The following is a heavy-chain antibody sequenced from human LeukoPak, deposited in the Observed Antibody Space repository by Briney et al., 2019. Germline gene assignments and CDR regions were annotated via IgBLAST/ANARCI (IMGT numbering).Heavy chain of an antibody. CDR2: ISSSSSYI. V-gene: IGHV3-21*01. J-gene: IGHJ5*02. CDR3: ARGVAGRRYSSSWMGWFDP. Sequence: GGSLRLSCAASGFTFSSYSMNWVRQAPGKGLEWVSSISSSSSYIYYADSVKGRFTISRDHAKNSLYLQMNRLRAEVTAVYYCARGVAGRRYSSSWMGWFDPWGQG. D-gene: IGHD6-13*01. CDR1: GFTFSSYS.